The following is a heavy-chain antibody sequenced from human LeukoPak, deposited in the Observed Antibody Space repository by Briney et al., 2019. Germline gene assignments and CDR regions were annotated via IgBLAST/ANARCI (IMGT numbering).Heavy chain of an antibody. CDR3: ARDGDGSFNSEASWYFDL. Sequence: SETLSLTCAVSGGSINSSNWWSWVRQPPGKGLEWIGEIFHSGSTNYNPSLKSRVTLSVDKSKNQFSLKLSSVTAADTAVYYCARDGDGSFNSEASWYFDLWGRGTLVTVSS. V-gene: IGHV4-4*02. D-gene: IGHD1-26*01. CDR2: IFHSGST. J-gene: IGHJ2*01. CDR1: GGSINSSNW.